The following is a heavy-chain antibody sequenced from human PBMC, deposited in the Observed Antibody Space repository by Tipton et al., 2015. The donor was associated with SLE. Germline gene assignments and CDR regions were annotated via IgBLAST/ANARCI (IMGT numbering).Heavy chain of an antibody. D-gene: IGHD6-13*01. CDR2: IWYDGSQK. CDR3: VAAGSIDI. V-gene: IGHV3-33*01. J-gene: IGHJ1*01. CDR1: GVTSSRHG. Sequence: SGVTSSRHGFHWVRQAPGKGLEWVAVIWYDGSQKYYGDSVKGRFTISRDDPRKMVYLQMNSLRVEDTAVYYRVAAGSIDIWGQGTLVTVSS.